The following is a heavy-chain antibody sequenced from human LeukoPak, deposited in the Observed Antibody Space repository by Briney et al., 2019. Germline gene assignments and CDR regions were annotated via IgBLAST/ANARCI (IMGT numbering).Heavy chain of an antibody. J-gene: IGHJ5*02. CDR3: TKDPNGDYVGAFDP. V-gene: IGHV3-23*01. CDR1: GFTFSTFA. CDR2: ITGTHYTT. D-gene: IGHD4-17*01. Sequence: GGSLRLSCAASGFTFSTFAMTWVRQAPGKGLELVSSITGTHYTTYYTDSVKGRFTISRDNSKNTLYLQMNSLRADDTAIYYCTKDPNGDYVGAFDPWGQGTLVTVSS.